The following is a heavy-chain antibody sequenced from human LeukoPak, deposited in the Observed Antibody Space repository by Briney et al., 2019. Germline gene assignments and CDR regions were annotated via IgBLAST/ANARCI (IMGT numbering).Heavy chain of an antibody. CDR3: ARRSRLHIVDAATAVAY. J-gene: IGHJ4*02. Sequence: SETLSLTCAVYGGSFSGYYWSWIRQPPGKGLEWIGDINHSGSTNYNPSLKSRVTISLDTSKNQFSLKLSSVTASDTAVYYCARRSRLHIVDAATAVAYWGQGTLVTVSS. V-gene: IGHV4-34*01. CDR1: GGSFSGYY. CDR2: INHSGST. D-gene: IGHD2-15*01.